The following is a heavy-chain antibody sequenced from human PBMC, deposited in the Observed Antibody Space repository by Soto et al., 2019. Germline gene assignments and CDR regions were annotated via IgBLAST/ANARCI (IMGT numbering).Heavy chain of an antibody. CDR2: INAGNGNT. CDR3: ARAVAVAADFDY. Sequence: AGVKVSCKASGYTFTGYAMHWVRQAPGERLEWMGWINAGNGNTKYSQKFQGRVTITRDTSASTAYMELSSLRSEDTAVYYCARAVAVAADFDYWGQGTLVTVSS. J-gene: IGHJ4*02. CDR1: GYTFTGYA. V-gene: IGHV1-3*01. D-gene: IGHD6-19*01.